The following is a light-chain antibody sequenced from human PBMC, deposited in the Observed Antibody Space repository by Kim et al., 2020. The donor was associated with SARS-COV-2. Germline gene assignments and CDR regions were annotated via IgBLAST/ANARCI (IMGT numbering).Light chain of an antibody. CDR1: QSVLYSSNNKNY. CDR2: WAS. J-gene: IGKJ1*01. Sequence: DIVMTQSPDSLAVSLGERATINCKSSQSVLYSSNNKNYLAWYQQKPGQPPKLLIYWASTRESGVPDRFSGSGSGTDFTLTISSLQAEDVAVYYCQQYSSTPSWTFGQGTKVDIK. V-gene: IGKV4-1*01. CDR3: QQYSSTPSWT.